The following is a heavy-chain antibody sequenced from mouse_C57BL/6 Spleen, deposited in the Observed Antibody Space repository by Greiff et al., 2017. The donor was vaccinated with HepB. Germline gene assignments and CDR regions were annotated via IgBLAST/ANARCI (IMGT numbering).Heavy chain of an antibody. CDR2: ISSGSSTI. J-gene: IGHJ1*03. V-gene: IGHV5-17*01. CDR1: GFTFSDYG. D-gene: IGHD1-1*01. Sequence: EVQVVESGGGLVKPGGSLKLSCAASGFTFSDYGMHWVRQAPEKGLEWVAYISSGSSTIYYADTVKGRFTISRDNAKNTLFLQMTSLRSEDTAMDYCARKGTTVVGPPWYFDVWGTGTTVTVSS. CDR3: ARKGTTVVGPPWYFDV.